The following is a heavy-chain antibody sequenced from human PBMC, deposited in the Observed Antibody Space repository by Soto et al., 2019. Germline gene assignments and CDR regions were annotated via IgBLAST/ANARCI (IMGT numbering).Heavy chain of an antibody. V-gene: IGHV4-34*01. CDR3: ARPLTIFGVVTNWFDP. CDR1: GGSFSGYY. Sequence: PSETLSLTCAVYGGSFSGYYWSWIRQPPGKGLEWIGEINHSGSTNYNPSLKSRVTISVDTSKNQFSLKLSSVTAADTAVYYCARPLTIFGVVTNWFDPWGQGTLVTVSS. CDR2: INHSGST. J-gene: IGHJ5*02. D-gene: IGHD3-3*01.